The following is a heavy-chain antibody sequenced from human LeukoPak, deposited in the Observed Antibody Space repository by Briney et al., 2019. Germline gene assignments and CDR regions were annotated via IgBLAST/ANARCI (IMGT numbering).Heavy chain of an antibody. D-gene: IGHD5-24*01. CDR3: ARASAAMATVHFDY. Sequence: GGSLRRSCAASGFTFSDYYMSWIRQAPGKGLEWVSYISSSGSTIYYADSVKGRFTISRDNAKNSLYLQMNSLRAEDTAVYYCARASAAMATVHFDYWGQGTLVTVSS. V-gene: IGHV3-11*04. CDR2: ISSSGSTI. J-gene: IGHJ4*02. CDR1: GFTFSDYY.